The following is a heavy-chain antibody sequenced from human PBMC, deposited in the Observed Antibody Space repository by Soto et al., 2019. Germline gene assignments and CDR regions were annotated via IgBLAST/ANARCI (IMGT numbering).Heavy chain of an antibody. D-gene: IGHD2-15*01. Sequence: VKVSCKASGYTFTSYSMHWVRQAPGQRLEWMAWINAGNGNTKYSQRFQGRVTIVRDTSASTAYMELSSLRSEDTAVYYCARFEGGAYGMDVWGQGTTVTVSS. J-gene: IGHJ6*02. CDR2: INAGNGNT. CDR1: GYTFTSYS. V-gene: IGHV1-3*01. CDR3: ARFEGGAYGMDV.